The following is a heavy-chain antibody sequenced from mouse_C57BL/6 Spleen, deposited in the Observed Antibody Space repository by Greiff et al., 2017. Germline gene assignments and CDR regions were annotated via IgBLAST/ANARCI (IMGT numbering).Heavy chain of an antibody. CDR1: GFTFSSYA. J-gene: IGHJ4*01. D-gene: IGHD3-1*01. CDR2: ISDGGSYT. Sequence: DVHLVESGGGLVKPGGSLKLSCAASGFTFSSYAMSWVRQTPEKRLEWVATISDGGSYTYYPDNVKGRFTISRDNAKNNLYLQMSHLKSEDTAMYYCARVGAMLPNAMDYWGQGTSVTVSS. CDR3: ARVGAMLPNAMDY. V-gene: IGHV5-4*01.